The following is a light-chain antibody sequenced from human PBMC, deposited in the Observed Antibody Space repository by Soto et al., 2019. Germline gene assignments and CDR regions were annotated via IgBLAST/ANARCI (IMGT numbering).Light chain of an antibody. V-gene: IGKV3D-15*01. J-gene: IGKJ5*01. CDR1: NSAMSTY. CDR3: QQPNRWPIT. CDR2: YIS. Sequence: QSAVAVSLYTGERATLSGRAGNSAMSTYLAWYQQRPGAAPRLLIYYISTRDTGIPARFSGSGSGTEFTLTINSLQSEDSAVYYCQQPNRWPITFGQGTRLEI.